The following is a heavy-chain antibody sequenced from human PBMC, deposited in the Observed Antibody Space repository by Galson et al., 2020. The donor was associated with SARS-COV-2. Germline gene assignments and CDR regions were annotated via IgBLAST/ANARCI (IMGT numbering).Heavy chain of an antibody. CDR1: GFIFSDHY. D-gene: IGHD3-16*01. CDR3: GDLGLTTWAI. Sequence: QLGESLKISCVGSGFIFSDHYMEWVRQAPGKGLEWLALIENRDKNYITHYAASVRGRFTISRDDSRNSLYLQMNNLEAEDTAVYYCGDLGLTTWAIWGQGTTVTVSS. CDR2: IENRDKNYIT. V-gene: IGHV3-72*01. J-gene: IGHJ6*02.